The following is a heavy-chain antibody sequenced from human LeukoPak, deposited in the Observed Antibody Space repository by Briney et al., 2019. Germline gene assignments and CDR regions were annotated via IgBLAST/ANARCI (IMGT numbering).Heavy chain of an antibody. V-gene: IGHV3-30-3*01. J-gene: IGHJ4*02. CDR3: AREQRCYDSYY. CDR1: GFTFSSYA. CDR2: ITYDGSNQ. D-gene: IGHD5-12*01. Sequence: GRSLSLSRAASGFTFSSYAMNWVRQAPGKGLEWVALITYDGSNQYYADSVKGRFTISRDSSKNTLYLQMNSLRTEDTAMYYCAREQRCYDSYYWGQGTLVTVSS.